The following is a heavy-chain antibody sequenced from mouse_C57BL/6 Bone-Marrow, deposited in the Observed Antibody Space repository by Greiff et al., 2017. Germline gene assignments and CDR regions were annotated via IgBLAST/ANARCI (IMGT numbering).Heavy chain of an antibody. CDR2: IRNKANNHAT. V-gene: IGHV6-6*01. CDR3: TSVSSSYYYAMDY. CDR1: GFTFSDAW. D-gene: IGHD1-1*01. J-gene: IGHJ4*01. Sequence: EVKLVESGGGLVQPGGSMKLSCAASGFTFSDAWMDWVRQSPETGLEWVAEIRNKANNHATYYAESVKGRFTISRDDSKSSVYLQMNSLRAEDTGIYYCTSVSSSYYYAMDYWGQGTSVTVSS.